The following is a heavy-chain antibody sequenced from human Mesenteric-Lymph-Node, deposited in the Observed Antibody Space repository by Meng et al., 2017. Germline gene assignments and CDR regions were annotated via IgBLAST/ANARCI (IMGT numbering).Heavy chain of an antibody. Sequence: SVKVSCKASGGTFSNYAISWVRQAPGQGLEWMGGIIPIFDTANYAQKFQGRVTITADESTTTAYMELSSLRSEDTAVYYCATDVEEWRDYDDDWGQGTLVTVSS. J-gene: IGHJ4*02. CDR2: IIPIFDTA. D-gene: IGHD4-17*01. V-gene: IGHV1-69*13. CDR3: ATDVEEWRDYDDD. CDR1: GGTFSNYA.